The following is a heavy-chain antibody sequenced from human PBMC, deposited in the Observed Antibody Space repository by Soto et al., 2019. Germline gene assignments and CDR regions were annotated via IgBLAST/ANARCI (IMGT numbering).Heavy chain of an antibody. Sequence: QVQLVQSGAEVKKPGSSVKVSCKASGGTFSSYAISWVRQAPGQGLEWMGGIIPIFGTANYAQKFQGRVTITADESTSTAYMELSSLRSEDTAVYYCASCDSSGYPFFYGMDVWGQGTTVTVSS. CDR1: GGTFSSYA. J-gene: IGHJ6*02. V-gene: IGHV1-69*01. D-gene: IGHD3-22*01. CDR3: ASCDSSGYPFFYGMDV. CDR2: IIPIFGTA.